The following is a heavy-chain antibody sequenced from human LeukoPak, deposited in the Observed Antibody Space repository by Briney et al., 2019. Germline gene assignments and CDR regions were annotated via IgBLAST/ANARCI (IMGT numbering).Heavy chain of an antibody. CDR3: ATSVGYSSPSHSFDY. J-gene: IGHJ4*02. CDR2: IYHSGST. CDR1: GYSISSGYY. Sequence: SETLSLTCTVSGYSISSGYYWGWIRQPPGKGLEWIGSIYHSGSTYYNPSLKSRVTISVDTSKNQFSLKLSSVTAADTAVYYCATSVGYSSPSHSFDYWGQGPLVTVSS. V-gene: IGHV4-38-2*02. D-gene: IGHD6-19*01.